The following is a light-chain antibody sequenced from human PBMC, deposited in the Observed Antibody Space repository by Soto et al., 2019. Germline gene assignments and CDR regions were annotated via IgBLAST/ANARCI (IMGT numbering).Light chain of an antibody. J-gene: IGLJ3*02. V-gene: IGLV2-14*01. CDR1: SSDVGGYNY. Sequence: QSALTQPASVSGSPGQSITISCTGTSSDVGGYNYVSWYRQHPGKAPNLMISEVNNRPSGVSNRFSGSKSGNTASLTISGLQAEDEADYYCSSFTSSDSRWGFGGGTQLTVL. CDR2: EVN. CDR3: SSFTSSDSRWG.